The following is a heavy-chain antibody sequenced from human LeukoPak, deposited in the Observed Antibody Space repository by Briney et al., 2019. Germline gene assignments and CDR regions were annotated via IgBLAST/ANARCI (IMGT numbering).Heavy chain of an antibody. CDR2: INDSGART. V-gene: IGHV3-23*01. CDR3: AEKSVGTTQGGAFDI. Sequence: TGXXLRLSCAASGFTLSIYAMSWVRQAPGKGLEWGSVINDSGARTYYADSVKGRFTISRDNSKNTLWLQMNSLRAEDTAIYYCAEKSVGTTQGGAFDIWGQGTMVTVS. CDR1: GFTLSIYA. D-gene: IGHD1-26*01. J-gene: IGHJ3*02.